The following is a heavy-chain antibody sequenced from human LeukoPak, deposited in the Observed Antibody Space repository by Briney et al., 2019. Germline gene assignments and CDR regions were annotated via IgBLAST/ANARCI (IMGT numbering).Heavy chain of an antibody. D-gene: IGHD6-6*01. CDR1: GFTFSSYW. CDR2: IKQDGSEK. V-gene: IGHV3-7*01. Sequence: PGGSLRLSCAASGFTFSSYWMSWVRQAPGKGLEWVANIKQDGSEKYYVDSVKGRFTISRDNAKNSLYLRMNSLRAEDTAVYYCARDETYSSSSQFDYWGQGTLVTVSS. J-gene: IGHJ4*02. CDR3: ARDETYSSSSQFDY.